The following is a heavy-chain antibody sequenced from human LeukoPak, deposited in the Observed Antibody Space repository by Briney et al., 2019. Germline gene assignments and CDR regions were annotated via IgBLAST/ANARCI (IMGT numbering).Heavy chain of an antibody. CDR1: GYTFTSYD. D-gene: IGHD2-8*01. J-gene: IGHJ5*02. Sequence: GASVKVSCKASGYTFTSYDINWVRQATGQGLEWMGWMNPNSGNTGYAQKFQGRATITRNTPISTAYMELSSLRSEDTAVYYCARVYYPSGFDPWGQGTLVTVSS. V-gene: IGHV1-8*03. CDR3: ARVYYPSGFDP. CDR2: MNPNSGNT.